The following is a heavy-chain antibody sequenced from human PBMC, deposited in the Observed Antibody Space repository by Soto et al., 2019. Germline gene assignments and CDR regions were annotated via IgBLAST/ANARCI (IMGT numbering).Heavy chain of an antibody. CDR2: IYYSGST. CDR1: GDSISSGDYY. CDR3: ARGGWAYDFWSGLSLPPSYYYYYYGMDV. D-gene: IGHD3-3*01. V-gene: IGHV4-30-4*01. Sequence: PSLTLSLTCTVSGDSISSGDYYWSWIRQPPGKGLEWIGYIYYSGSTYYNPSLKSRVTISVDTSKNQFSLKLSSVTAADTAVYYCARGGWAYDFWSGLSLPPSYYYYYYGMDVWGQGTTVTVS. J-gene: IGHJ6*02.